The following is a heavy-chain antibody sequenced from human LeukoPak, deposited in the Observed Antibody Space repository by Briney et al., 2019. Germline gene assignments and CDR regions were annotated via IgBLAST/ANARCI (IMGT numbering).Heavy chain of an antibody. Sequence: SETLSLTCAVSGGSISSSHWWSWVRQPPGKGLEWIGEIYHSGSTNYNPSPRSRVTISVDKSNNQFSLKLSSVTAADTAVYYCASVVPAKGDAFDIWGQGTMVTVSS. CDR1: GGSISSSHW. V-gene: IGHV4-4*02. CDR3: ASVVPAKGDAFDI. CDR2: IYHSGST. D-gene: IGHD2-2*01. J-gene: IGHJ3*02.